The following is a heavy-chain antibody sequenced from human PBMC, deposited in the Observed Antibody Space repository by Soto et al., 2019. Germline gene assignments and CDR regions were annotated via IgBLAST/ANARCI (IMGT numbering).Heavy chain of an antibody. J-gene: IGHJ2*01. V-gene: IGHV3-7*05. D-gene: IGHD2-21*02. CDR3: ARVGWGRYFDL. CDR2: IKQGGSEK. CDR1: GFTFNTYW. Sequence: EVQLVESGGGLVQPGGSLRLSCAASGFTFNTYWMKWVRQAPGKGLDWVADIKQGGSEKYYVDSVRGRFTISRDNARNSLYLQMHSLRAEDTAMYYCARVGWGRYFDLWGRGTLVPVSS.